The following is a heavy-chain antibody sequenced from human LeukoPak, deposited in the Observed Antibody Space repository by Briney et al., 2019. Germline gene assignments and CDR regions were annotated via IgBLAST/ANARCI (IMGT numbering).Heavy chain of an antibody. Sequence: EASVKVSCKASGYTFTRYDINWVRQATGQGLEWMGWMNPNSGNTGYAQKFQGRVTMTRDTSISTAYMELTSLRSEDTAVHYCSRMSYYDSSGDNWFDPWGQGTLVTVSS. CDR2: MNPNSGNT. V-gene: IGHV1-8*01. D-gene: IGHD3-22*01. J-gene: IGHJ5*02. CDR1: GYTFTRYD. CDR3: SRMSYYDSSGDNWFDP.